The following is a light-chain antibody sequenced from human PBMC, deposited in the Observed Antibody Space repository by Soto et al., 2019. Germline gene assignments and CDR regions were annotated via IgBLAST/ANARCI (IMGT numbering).Light chain of an antibody. CDR1: QRVSSNF. J-gene: IGKJ4*01. Sequence: EIVLTQSPGTLSLSPGERAPLSCRASQRVSSNFFAWYQQKPGQAPRLVIYGASSRPTGIPDRFSGSGSGTDFTLTISSLEPEDFAVYYCQQRSNWPPFTFGGGTKVDIK. CDR3: QQRSNWPPFT. CDR2: GAS. V-gene: IGKV3D-20*02.